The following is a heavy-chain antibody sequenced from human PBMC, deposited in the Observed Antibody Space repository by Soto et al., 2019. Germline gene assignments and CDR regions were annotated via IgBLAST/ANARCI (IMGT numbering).Heavy chain of an antibody. CDR3: ARRGIAVALYS. Sequence: LQLQESGPGLVKPSETLSLSCTVSGGSVSSSTYYWGWIRQPPGKGLEWIGSFYYSGSTYYNPSLTSRGTISVDTSKNQFSLKLSSVTAADTAVYYCARRGIAVALYSWGQGTLVTDSS. V-gene: IGHV4-39*01. J-gene: IGHJ4*02. D-gene: IGHD6-19*01. CDR1: GGSVSSSTYY. CDR2: FYYSGST.